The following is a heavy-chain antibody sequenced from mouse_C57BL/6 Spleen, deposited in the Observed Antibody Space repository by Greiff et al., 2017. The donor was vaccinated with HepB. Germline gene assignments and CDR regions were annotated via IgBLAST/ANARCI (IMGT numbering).Heavy chain of an antibody. Sequence: VQLQQSGAELARPGASVKLSCKASGYTFTSYGISWVKQRTGQGLEWIGEIYPRSGNTYYNEKFKGKATLTADKSSSTAYMELRSLTSEDSAVYFCAREDYGSTYWYFDGWGTGTTVTVSS. CDR2: IYPRSGNT. CDR3: AREDYGSTYWYFDG. V-gene: IGHV1-81*01. J-gene: IGHJ1*03. CDR1: GYTFTSYG. D-gene: IGHD1-1*01.